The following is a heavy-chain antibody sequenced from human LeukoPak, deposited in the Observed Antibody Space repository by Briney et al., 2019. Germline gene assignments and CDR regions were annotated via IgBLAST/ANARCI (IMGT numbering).Heavy chain of an antibody. D-gene: IGHD3-3*01. J-gene: IGHJ5*02. Sequence: PSETPSLTCAVYGGSFSGYYWSWIRQPPGKGLEWIGEINHSGSTNYNPSLKSRVTISVDTSKNQFSLKLSSVTAADTAVYYCARGLAPITIFGVVIKGGFDPWGQGTLVTVSS. CDR2: INHSGST. V-gene: IGHV4-34*01. CDR1: GGSFSGYY. CDR3: ARGLAPITIFGVVIKGGFDP.